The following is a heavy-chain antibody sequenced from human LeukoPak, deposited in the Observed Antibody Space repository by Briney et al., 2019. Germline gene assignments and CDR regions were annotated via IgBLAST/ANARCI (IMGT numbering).Heavy chain of an antibody. CDR1: GFTFSRHA. D-gene: IGHD2-2*01. CDR2: ISGSGGST. V-gene: IGHV3-23*01. CDR3: AKVSTAVQIFYFDS. Sequence: GKSLRLSCAASGFTFSRHAMSWVRQAPGSGLEWVSGISGSGGSTYYADSVKGRFTISRDNSKNTLYLQMNSLRVEDTAVYYCAKVSTAVQIFYFDSWGQGTLV. J-gene: IGHJ4*02.